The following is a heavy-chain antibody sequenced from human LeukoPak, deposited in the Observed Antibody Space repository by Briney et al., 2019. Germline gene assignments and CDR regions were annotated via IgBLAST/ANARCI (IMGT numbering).Heavy chain of an antibody. Sequence: GGSLRLSCAASGFTFSSYAMSWVRQVPGKGLEWVSAISGSGGFAYYADSVKGRFTISRDNSNNTVYLQMKSLRAEDAAAYYCAKFGTYVGYFWGQGTLVTVSS. CDR1: GFTFSSYA. J-gene: IGHJ4*02. D-gene: IGHD2/OR15-2a*01. CDR2: ISGSGGFA. V-gene: IGHV3-23*01. CDR3: AKFGTYVGYF.